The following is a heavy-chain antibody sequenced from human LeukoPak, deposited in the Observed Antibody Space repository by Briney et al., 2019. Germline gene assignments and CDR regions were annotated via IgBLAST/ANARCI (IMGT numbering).Heavy chain of an antibody. J-gene: IGHJ4*02. CDR3: ARAELSMVRGVIIDY. V-gene: IGHV4-38-2*01. Sequence: SETLSLTCAVSGYSISSGYYWGWIRQPPGKGLEWIGSIYHSGSTYYNPSLKSRVTISVDTSKNQFSLKLSSVTAADTAVYYCARAELSMVRGVIIDYWGQGTLVTVSS. D-gene: IGHD3-10*01. CDR2: IYHSGST. CDR1: GYSISSGYY.